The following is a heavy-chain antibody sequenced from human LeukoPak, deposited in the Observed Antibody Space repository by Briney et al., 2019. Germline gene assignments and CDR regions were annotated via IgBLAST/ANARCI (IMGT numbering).Heavy chain of an antibody. CDR2: ISYDGSNK. CDR1: GFTFSSYA. Sequence: GGSLRLSCAASGFTFSSYAMHWVRQAPGKGLEWVAVISYDGSNKYYADSVKGRFTISRDNSKNTLYLQMNSLRAEDTAAYYCAREPDVWFGELFGPRPYGMDVWGQGTTVTVSS. J-gene: IGHJ6*02. CDR3: AREPDVWFGELFGPRPYGMDV. D-gene: IGHD3-10*01. V-gene: IGHV3-30-3*01.